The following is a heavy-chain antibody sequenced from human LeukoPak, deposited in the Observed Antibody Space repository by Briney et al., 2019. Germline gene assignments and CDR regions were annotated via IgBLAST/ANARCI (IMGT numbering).Heavy chain of an antibody. V-gene: IGHV3-23*01. CDR1: GFTFSSYA. Sequence: PGGSLRLSCAASGFTFSSYAMSWVRQAPGKGLEWVSAISGSGGSTYYADSVKGRFTISRDNSKNTLYLQINSLRAEDTAVYYCAKDALIYGSGSYYVDYWGQGTLVTVSS. J-gene: IGHJ4*02. CDR2: ISGSGGST. D-gene: IGHD3-10*01. CDR3: AKDALIYGSGSYYVDY.